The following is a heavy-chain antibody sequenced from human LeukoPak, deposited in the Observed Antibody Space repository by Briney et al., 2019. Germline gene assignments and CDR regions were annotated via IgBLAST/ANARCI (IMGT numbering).Heavy chain of an antibody. Sequence: ASVKVSCKASGYTFTSYDINWVRQATGQGLEWMGWMNPNSGNTGYAQKFQGRVTMTRNTSISTAYMELSSLRSEDTAVYYCARAEGYCSGGSCYQDYWGQGTLVTVSS. CDR2: MNPNSGNT. J-gene: IGHJ4*02. V-gene: IGHV1-8*01. CDR3: ARAEGYCSGGSCYQDY. D-gene: IGHD2-15*01. CDR1: GYTFTSYD.